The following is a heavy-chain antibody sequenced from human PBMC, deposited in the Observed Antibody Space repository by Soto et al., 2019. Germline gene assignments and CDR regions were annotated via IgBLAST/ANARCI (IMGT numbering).Heavy chain of an antibody. CDR3: EAAGHFDY. V-gene: IGHV3-30-3*01. CDR2: ISYDGSNK. D-gene: IGHD6-13*01. J-gene: IGHJ4*02. CDR1: GFTFSSYA. Sequence: QVQLVESGGGVVQPGRSLRLSCAASGFTFSSYAMHWVRQAPGKGLEWVAVISYDGSNKYYADSVKGRFTISRDNSKSTLYLQMNSLRAEDTAVYYCEAAGHFDYWGQGTLVTVSS.